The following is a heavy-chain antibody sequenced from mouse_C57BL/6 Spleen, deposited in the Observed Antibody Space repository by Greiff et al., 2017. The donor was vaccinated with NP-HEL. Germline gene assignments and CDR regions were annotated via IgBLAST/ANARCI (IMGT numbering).Heavy chain of an antibody. CDR2: IYPRSGNT. J-gene: IGHJ2*01. CDR3: ARDYGSSYDFDY. V-gene: IGHV1-81*01. D-gene: IGHD1-1*01. CDR1: GYTFTSYG. Sequence: VMLVESGAELARPGASVKLSCKASGYTFTSYGISWVKQRTGQGLEWIGEIYPRSGNTYYNEKFKGKATLTADKSSSTAYMELRSLTSEDSAVYFCARDYGSSYDFDYWGQGTTLTVSS.